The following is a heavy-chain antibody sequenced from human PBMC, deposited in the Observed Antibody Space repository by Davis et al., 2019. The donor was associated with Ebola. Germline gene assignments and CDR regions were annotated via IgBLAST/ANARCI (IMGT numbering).Heavy chain of an antibody. V-gene: IGHV4-4*07. Sequence: PSETLSLTCTVSGGSISNFYWSWIRQPAGKGLEWIGRIYGSGSANYNPSLKSRVTMSVDTSKNQFSLKLSSVTAADTAIYYCARGGASSKYFDYWGQGSLVTVSS. CDR3: ARGGASSKYFDY. CDR1: GGSISNFY. J-gene: IGHJ4*02. D-gene: IGHD3-16*01. CDR2: IYGSGSA.